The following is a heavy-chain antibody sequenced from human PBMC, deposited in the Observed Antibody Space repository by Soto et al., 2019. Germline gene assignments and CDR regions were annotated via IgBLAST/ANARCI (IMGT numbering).Heavy chain of an antibody. CDR3: ARLVGPLGAAEYFQH. D-gene: IGHD1-26*01. CDR1: GFTFSSYA. J-gene: IGHJ1*01. V-gene: IGHV3-23*01. CDR2: ISGSGGST. Sequence: EVQLLESGGGLVQPGGSLRLSCAASGFTFSSYAMSWVRQAPGKGLEWVSAISGSGGSTYYADSVKGRFTISRDNSKNTLYLQMNSLRAEDTAVYYCARLVGPLGAAEYFQHWGQGTLVTVSS.